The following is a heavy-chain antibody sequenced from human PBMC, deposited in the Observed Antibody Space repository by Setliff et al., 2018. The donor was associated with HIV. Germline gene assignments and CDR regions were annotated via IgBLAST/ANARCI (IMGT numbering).Heavy chain of an antibody. J-gene: IGHJ4*02. V-gene: IGHV4-39*01. D-gene: IGHD3-3*01. Sequence: PSETLSLTCSVSGGSISGSGYYWGWVRQAPGKGLEWIGSIYYTGSDYYSPSLKSRVSMSVDTFRNQISLRLTSMTPADTAVYYCARSVGYTFWSGYLIWGQGTLVTVSS. CDR3: ARSVGYTFWSGYLI. CDR2: IYYTGSD. CDR1: GGSISGSGYY.